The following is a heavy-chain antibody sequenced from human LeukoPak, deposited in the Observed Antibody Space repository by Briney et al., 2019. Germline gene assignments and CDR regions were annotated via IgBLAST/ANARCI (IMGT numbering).Heavy chain of an antibody. CDR3: VRCAVGCYYNYGIDA. Sequence: ASVKVSCKASGYTFTSYYMHWVRQATGQGLEWMGWMNPNSGNTGYAQKFQGRVTMTRSTSITTAYMELSSLRPEDTAVYYCVRCAVGCYYNYGIDAWGQGTTVTVSS. D-gene: IGHD2-8*01. J-gene: IGHJ6*02. CDR1: GYTFTSYY. V-gene: IGHV1-8*02. CDR2: MNPNSGNT.